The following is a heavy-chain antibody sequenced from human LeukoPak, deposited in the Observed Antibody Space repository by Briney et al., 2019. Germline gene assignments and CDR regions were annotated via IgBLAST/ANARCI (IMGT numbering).Heavy chain of an antibody. Sequence: GGSLRLSSAGSGFNFSNYWMSWVRQAPGKGLEWVAGISQDGREKYYVDSVKGRLTISRDNAKSSLYLQLNNVMAEDTAVYYCARDGGAIFGVVIMNYYYYVDVWGEGTTVTVSS. CDR3: ARDGGAIFGVVIMNYYYYVDV. V-gene: IGHV3-7*01. J-gene: IGHJ6*03. CDR2: ISQDGREK. D-gene: IGHD3-3*01. CDR1: GFNFSNYW.